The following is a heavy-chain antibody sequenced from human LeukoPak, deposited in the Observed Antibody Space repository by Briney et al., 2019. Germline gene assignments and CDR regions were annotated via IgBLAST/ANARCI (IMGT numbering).Heavy chain of an antibody. J-gene: IGHJ4*02. D-gene: IGHD3-22*01. CDR2: IRYDGSNK. CDR3: AKEGYYYDSSGYYRYFDY. V-gene: IGHV3-30*02. Sequence: GGSLRLSCAASGFTFSSYGMHWVRQAPGKGLEWVAFIRYDGSNKYYADSVKGRFTISRDNSKNTLYLQMNSLRAEDRAVYYCAKEGYYYDSSGYYRYFDYWGQGTLVTVSS. CDR1: GFTFSSYG.